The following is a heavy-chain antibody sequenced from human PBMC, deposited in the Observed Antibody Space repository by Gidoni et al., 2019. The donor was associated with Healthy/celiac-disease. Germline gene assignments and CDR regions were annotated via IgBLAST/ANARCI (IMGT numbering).Heavy chain of an antibody. CDR2: MSGSGGST. D-gene: IGHD2-15*01. V-gene: IGHV3-23*01. J-gene: IGHJ4*02. CDR1: GFTLSSYA. Sequence: EVQPLEPSGALVQPGGSLRLSCAASGFTLSSYAISWIRQAPGKGLEWVSAMSGSGGSTYYADSVKGRFTISRDNSKTTLYLQMNSLRAEDTAVYYCAKATVVVAATPFDYWGQGTLVTVSS. CDR3: AKATVVVAATPFDY.